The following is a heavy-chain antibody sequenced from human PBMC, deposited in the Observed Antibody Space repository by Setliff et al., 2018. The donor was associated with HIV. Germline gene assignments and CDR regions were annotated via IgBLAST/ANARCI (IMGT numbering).Heavy chain of an antibody. J-gene: IGHJ5*02. Sequence: LSLTCNVSGSSFSSGIYYWTWIRQQPGKGLEWVSFITSDGDSMHYADFVKGRFTISRDNAENSLYLQMNSLRAEDTAVYFCASMWKVGAWGRGTLVTVSS. CDR2: ITSDGDSM. D-gene: IGHD1-26*01. CDR3: ASMWKVGA. CDR1: GSSFSSGIYY. V-gene: IGHV3-11*01.